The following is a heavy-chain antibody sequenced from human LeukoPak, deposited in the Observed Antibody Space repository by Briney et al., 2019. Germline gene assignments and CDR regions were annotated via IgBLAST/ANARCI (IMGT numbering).Heavy chain of an antibody. Sequence: GRSLRLSCAASGFTFSSYGMHWVRQAPGKGLEWVAVISYDGSNKYYADSVKGRFTISRDNSKNTLYLQMNSLRAEDTAVYYCAKLYSSSSENYWGQGTLVTVSS. J-gene: IGHJ4*02. CDR2: ISYDGSNK. V-gene: IGHV3-30*18. CDR1: GFTFSSYG. CDR3: AKLYSSSSENY. D-gene: IGHD6-13*01.